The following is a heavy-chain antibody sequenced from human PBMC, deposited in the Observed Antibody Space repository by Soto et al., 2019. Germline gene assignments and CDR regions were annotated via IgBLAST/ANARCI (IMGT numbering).Heavy chain of an antibody. J-gene: IGHJ6*02. Sequence: GGSLRLSCAASGFTFSSYTMSWVRQAPGKGLEWVAVIVYDGSSQYYTDSVRGRFTISRDNSKNTLYLQVNSLRPEDTAVYYCARDSGHHYYYGMDVWSQGTTVTVSS. CDR3: ARDSGHHYYYGMDV. CDR1: GFTFSSYT. V-gene: IGHV3-30-3*01. CDR2: IVYDGSSQ.